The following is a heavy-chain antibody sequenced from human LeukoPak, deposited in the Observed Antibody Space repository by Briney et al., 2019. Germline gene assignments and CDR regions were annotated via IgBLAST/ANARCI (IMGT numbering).Heavy chain of an antibody. CDR3: ARSGSYRANFDY. J-gene: IGHJ4*02. CDR2: INSDGSST. Sequence: GGSLRLSCAASGVTFSNYLMHWVRQAPGKGLVWVSRINSDGSSTSYADSVKGRFTISRDNAKNTLYLQMNSLRAEDTAVYYCARSGSYRANFDYWGQGTLVTVSS. CDR1: GVTFSNYL. V-gene: IGHV3-74*01. D-gene: IGHD1-26*01.